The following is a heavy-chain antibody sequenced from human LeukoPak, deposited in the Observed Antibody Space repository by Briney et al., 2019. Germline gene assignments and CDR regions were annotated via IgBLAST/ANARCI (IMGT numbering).Heavy chain of an antibody. CDR2: IYYSGSS. V-gene: IGHV4-39*01. CDR3: VRHRSGQAWLDP. J-gene: IGHJ5*02. CDR1: GDSVTSSSYC. Sequence: SDTLSLTCTVAGDSVTSSSYCWGWIRPPPGKGLEWIGCIYYSGSSYYNSSLNSRVTISVDTSKNEFSLRLKSVTATDTALYYCVRHRSGQAWLDPWGQGTLVTVSS. D-gene: IGHD1-26*01.